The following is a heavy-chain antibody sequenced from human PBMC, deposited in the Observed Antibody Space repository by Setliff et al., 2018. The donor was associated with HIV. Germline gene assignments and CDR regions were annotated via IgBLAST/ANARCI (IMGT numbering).Heavy chain of an antibody. D-gene: IGHD6-19*01. Sequence: PSETLSLTCTVSGGSISSSSYYWGWIRQPPGKGLEWIGSIYYSGRTYYNPSLKSRVTTSVEKSKTPFSLKLSSVTAADTAVYYCATMGRRGWFIDYWGQGTLVTVSS. CDR2: IYYSGRT. J-gene: IGHJ4*02. CDR1: GGSISSSSYY. CDR3: ATMGRRGWFIDY. V-gene: IGHV4-39*01.